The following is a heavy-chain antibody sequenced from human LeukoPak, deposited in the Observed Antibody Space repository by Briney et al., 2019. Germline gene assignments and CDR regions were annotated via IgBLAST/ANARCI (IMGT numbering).Heavy chain of an antibody. Sequence: GGSLRLSCAASGFTFDDYGMSWVRQAPGKGLEWVSGINWNGGSTGYADSVKGRFTISRDNAKNSLYLQMNSLRAEDAALYCCARGRPLYDSSGYYVYYFDYWGQGTLVTVSS. J-gene: IGHJ4*02. CDR3: ARGRPLYDSSGYYVYYFDY. CDR2: INWNGGST. V-gene: IGHV3-20*04. D-gene: IGHD3-22*01. CDR1: GFTFDDYG.